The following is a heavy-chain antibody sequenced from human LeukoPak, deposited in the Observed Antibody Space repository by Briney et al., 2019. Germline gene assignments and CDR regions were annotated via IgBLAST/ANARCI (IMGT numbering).Heavy chain of an antibody. CDR1: GFTFSSYA. Sequence: GGSLRLSCAASGFTFSSYAMSWVRQAPGKGLEWVSAISGSGGSTYYADSVKGRLTISRDNSKNTLYLQMNSLRAEDTAVYYCAKGGGATLFSYFDYWGQGTLVTVSS. CDR2: ISGSGGST. V-gene: IGHV3-23*01. D-gene: IGHD1-26*01. CDR3: AKGGGATLFSYFDY. J-gene: IGHJ4*02.